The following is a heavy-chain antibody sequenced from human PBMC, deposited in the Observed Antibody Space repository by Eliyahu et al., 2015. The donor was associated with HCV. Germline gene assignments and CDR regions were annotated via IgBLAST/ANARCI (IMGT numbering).Heavy chain of an antibody. V-gene: IGHV4-59*01. D-gene: IGHD3-10*01. J-gene: IGHJ3*02. Sequence: QLQESGPGLVKPSETLSLTCTVSGGSISSYYWSWIRQPPGKGLEWIGYIYXXGSTNYNPSLKSRVTISVDTSKNQFXLKLSSVTAADTAVYYCARVAPIGEXDIWGQGTMVTVSS. CDR3: ARVAPIGEXDI. CDR2: IYXXGST. CDR1: GGSISSYY.